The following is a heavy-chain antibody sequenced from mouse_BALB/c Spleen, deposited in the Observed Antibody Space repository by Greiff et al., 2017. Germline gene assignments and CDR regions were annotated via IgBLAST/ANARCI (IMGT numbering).Heavy chain of an antibody. CDR3: ARSYGNYGAWFAY. CDR1: GFSFTDYY. CDR2: IIDCGSYT. Sequence: DVKLVESGAGLVKPGGSLKLSCAASGFSFTDYYMYWVRQTPEKRLEWVAPIIDCGSYTYYPDSVKGRFTITRDTAKNNLYLQMSSLKTEDTAMYDCARSYGNYGAWFAYWGQGTLVTVSA. V-gene: IGHV5-4*02. J-gene: IGHJ3*01. D-gene: IGHD2-1*01.